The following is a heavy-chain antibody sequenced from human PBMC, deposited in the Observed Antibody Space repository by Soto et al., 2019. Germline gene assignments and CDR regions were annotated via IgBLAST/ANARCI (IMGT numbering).Heavy chain of an antibody. CDR1: GFTFSSYG. Sequence: GGSLRLSCAASGFTFSSYGMHWVRQAPGKGLEWVAVIWYDGSNKYYADSVKGRFTISRDNSKNTLYLQMNSLRAEDTAVYYCARDSTRARVAGRYDAFDIWGQGTMVTVSS. CDR3: ARDSTRARVAGRYDAFDI. J-gene: IGHJ3*02. CDR2: IWYDGSNK. D-gene: IGHD6-19*01. V-gene: IGHV3-33*01.